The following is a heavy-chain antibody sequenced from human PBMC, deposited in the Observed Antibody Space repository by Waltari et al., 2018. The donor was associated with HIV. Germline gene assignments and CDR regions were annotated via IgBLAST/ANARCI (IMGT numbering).Heavy chain of an antibody. Sequence: QVQLVQSGAEVKKPGASVKVSCKASGYTFTSYYMHWVRQDPGQGLEWMGIINPSGGSTSYAQKFQGRVTMTRDTSTSTVYMELSSLRSEDTAVYYCARDLDYGDYGTGFGYWGQGTLVTVSS. CDR3: ARDLDYGDYGTGFGY. CDR1: GYTFTSYY. CDR2: INPSGGST. J-gene: IGHJ4*02. V-gene: IGHV1-46*03. D-gene: IGHD4-17*01.